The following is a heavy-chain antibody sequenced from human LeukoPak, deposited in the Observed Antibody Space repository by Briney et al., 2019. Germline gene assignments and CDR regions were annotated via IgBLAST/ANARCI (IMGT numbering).Heavy chain of an antibody. D-gene: IGHD6-6*01. V-gene: IGHV1-69*04. CDR3: ARVGLAARPISVY. Sequence: ASVKVSCKASGGTFISYAISWVRQAPGQGLEGMGRIIPILGIANYAQKFQGRVTITADKSTSTAYMELSSLRSEDTAVYYCARVGLAARPISVYWGQGTLVTVSS. J-gene: IGHJ4*02. CDR1: GGTFISYA. CDR2: IIPILGIA.